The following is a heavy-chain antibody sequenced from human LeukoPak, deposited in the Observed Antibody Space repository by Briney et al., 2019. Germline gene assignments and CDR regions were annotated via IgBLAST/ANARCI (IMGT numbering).Heavy chain of an antibody. Sequence: GGSLRLSCAASGFTFSSYAMSWVRQAPGKGLEWVSAMSGSGGSTFYADSAKGRFTISRDNAKNTLYLQMNSLRAEDTAVYYCAKDQGLLLALDVWGKGTTVTVSS. CDR1: GFTFSSYA. CDR2: MSGSGGST. CDR3: AKDQGLLLALDV. V-gene: IGHV3-23*01. J-gene: IGHJ6*04.